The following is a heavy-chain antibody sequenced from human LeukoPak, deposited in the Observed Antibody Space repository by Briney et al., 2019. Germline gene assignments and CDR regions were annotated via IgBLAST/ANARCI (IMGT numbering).Heavy chain of an antibody. V-gene: IGHV3-48*01. J-gene: IGHJ3*02. D-gene: IGHD5-12*01. CDR1: GFTFSSYS. Sequence: PGGSLRLSCAASGFTFSSYSMNWVRQAPGKGLEWVSYISSSSSTIYYADSVKGRFTISRDNAKNSLYLQMNSLRAEDTAVYYCARGSSGSHPFDAFDIWGQGTMVTASS. CDR3: ARGSSGSHPFDAFDI. CDR2: ISSSSSTI.